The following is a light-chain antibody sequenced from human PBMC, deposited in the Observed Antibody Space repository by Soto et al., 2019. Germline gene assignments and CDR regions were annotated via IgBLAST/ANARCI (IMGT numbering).Light chain of an antibody. J-gene: IGLJ2*01. Sequence: QSALTQPPSASGSPGQSVTISCTGTSSDVGGYNYVSWYQQHPGKAPKLMIYEVSERPSGVPDRFSGSKSGNTASLTVSGLQAEDEADYYCSSYAGSNTPFGGGTKLTVL. CDR1: SSDVGGYNY. CDR3: SSYAGSNTP. V-gene: IGLV2-8*01. CDR2: EVS.